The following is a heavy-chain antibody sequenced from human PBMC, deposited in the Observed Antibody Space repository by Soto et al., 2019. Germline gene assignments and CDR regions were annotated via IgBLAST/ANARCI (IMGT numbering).Heavy chain of an antibody. CDR3: ASSRRITMVRGVINDWFDP. D-gene: IGHD3-10*01. Sequence: SETLSLTCTVSGGSISGYYWSWIRQHPGKGLEWIGYIYYSGSTYYNPSLKSRVTISVDTSKNQFSLKLSSVTAADTAVYYCASSRRITMVRGVINDWFDPWGQGTLVTVSS. J-gene: IGHJ5*02. CDR1: GGSISGYY. CDR2: IYYSGST. V-gene: IGHV4-31*03.